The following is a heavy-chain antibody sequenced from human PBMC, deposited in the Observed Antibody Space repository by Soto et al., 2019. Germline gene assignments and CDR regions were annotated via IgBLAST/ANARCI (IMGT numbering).Heavy chain of an antibody. CDR3: AKVDVSTAGSFDY. CDR2: IPFDRSSP. J-gene: IGHJ4*02. CDR1: GFSFSNYA. V-gene: IGHV3-30*04. D-gene: IGHD6-13*01. Sequence: GGSLRLSCAASGFSFSNYAFYWVRQAPGKGLEWVAVIPFDRSSPIYADSVKGRFTFSRDNSRNTLYLQMNSLRVGDTAVYLCAKVDVSTAGSFDYWGQGALVTVYS.